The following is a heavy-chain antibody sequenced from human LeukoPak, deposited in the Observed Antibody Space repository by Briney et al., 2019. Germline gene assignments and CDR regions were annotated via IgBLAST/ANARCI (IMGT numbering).Heavy chain of an antibody. V-gene: IGHV4-4*02. Sequence: SETLSLTCGVSGGSISNTNSWSCVRQPPGQGLEWIGEISLTGLTHYNPSLESRVTVSLDKSKNQLSLNLTSVTAADTAVYYCSRENGAFSLVGYWGQGTLVTVLS. CDR1: GGSISNTNS. J-gene: IGHJ4*02. CDR2: ISLTGLT. D-gene: IGHD2-8*01. CDR3: SRENGAFSLVGY.